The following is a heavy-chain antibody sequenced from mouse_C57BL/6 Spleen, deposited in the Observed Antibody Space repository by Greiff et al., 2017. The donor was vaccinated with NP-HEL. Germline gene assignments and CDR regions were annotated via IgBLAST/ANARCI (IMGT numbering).Heavy chain of an antibody. Sequence: VQLLQSGADLARPGASVKMSCKASGYTFTSYTMHWVKQRPGQGLEWIGYINPSSGYTKYNQKFKDKATLTADKSSSTVYLQLRSLTSEDSADYYCAKLGNWYFDVWGTGTTVTVSS. CDR2: INPSSGYT. CDR1: GYTFTSYT. CDR3: AKLGNWYFDV. J-gene: IGHJ1*03. V-gene: IGHV1-4*01. D-gene: IGHD4-1*01.